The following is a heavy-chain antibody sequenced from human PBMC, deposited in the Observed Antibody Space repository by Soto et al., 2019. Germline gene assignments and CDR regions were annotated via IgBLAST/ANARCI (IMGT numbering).Heavy chain of an antibody. CDR3: ARVLVVGLRLIGYYGMDV. CDR1: GGTFSSYA. V-gene: IGHV1-69*13. Sequence: SVKVSCKASGGTFSSYAISWVRQAPGQGLEWMGGIIPIFGTANYAQKFQGRVTITADESTSTAYMELSSLRSEDTAVYYCARVLVVGLRLIGYYGMDVWGQGTTVTVSS. J-gene: IGHJ6*02. D-gene: IGHD5-12*01. CDR2: IIPIFGTA.